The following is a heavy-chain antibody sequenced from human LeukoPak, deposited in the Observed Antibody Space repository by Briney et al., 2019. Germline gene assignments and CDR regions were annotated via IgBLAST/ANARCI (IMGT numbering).Heavy chain of an antibody. CDR1: GFTFSSYA. J-gene: IGHJ4*02. D-gene: IGHD6-13*01. V-gene: IGHV3-30-3*01. CDR2: ISYDGSNK. Sequence: GGSLRLSCAASGFTFSSYAMHWVRQAPCKGLEWVAVISYDGSNKYYADSVKGRFTISRDNSKNTLYLQMNSLRAEDTAVYYCARGIAAALDYWGQGTLVTVSS. CDR3: ARGIAAALDY.